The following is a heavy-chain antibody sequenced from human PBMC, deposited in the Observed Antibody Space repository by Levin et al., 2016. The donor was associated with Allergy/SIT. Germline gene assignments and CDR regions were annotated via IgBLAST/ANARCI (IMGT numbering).Heavy chain of an antibody. J-gene: IGHJ4*02. CDR1: GGTFSSYA. CDR3: ARDRDGSGSYYFY. CDR2: IIPILGIA. Sequence: SVKVSCKASGGTFSSYAISWVRQAPGQGLEWMGRIIPILGIANYAQKFQGRVTITADKSTSTAYMELSSLRSEDTAVYYCARDRDGSGSYYFYWGQGTLVTVSS. D-gene: IGHD3-10*01. V-gene: IGHV1-69*04.